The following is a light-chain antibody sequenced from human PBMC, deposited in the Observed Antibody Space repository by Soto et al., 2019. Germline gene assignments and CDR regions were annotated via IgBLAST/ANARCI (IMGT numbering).Light chain of an antibody. Sequence: QSVLTQPASVSGSPGQSITISCTGTSSDVGSYNYVSWYQHHPGKAPKVIIYEVANRPSEISNRFSGSKSGNTAYLTISGLQAEDEADYYCSSYTTTNTVVFAGGTKRTVL. J-gene: IGLJ2*01. V-gene: IGLV2-14*01. CDR2: EVA. CDR3: SSYTTTNTVV. CDR1: SSDVGSYNY.